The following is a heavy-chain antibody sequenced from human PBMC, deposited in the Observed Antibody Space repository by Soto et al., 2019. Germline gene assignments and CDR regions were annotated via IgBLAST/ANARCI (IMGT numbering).Heavy chain of an antibody. J-gene: IGHJ6*02. CDR3: ASLEYSSSSWYYYYYGMDV. CDR1: GFTFSSYA. V-gene: IGHV3-23*01. D-gene: IGHD6-6*01. Sequence: SLRLSCAASGFTFSSYAMSWVRQAPGKGLEWVSAISGSGGSTYYADSVKGRFTISRDNSKNTLYLQMNSLRAEDTAVYYCASLEYSSSSWYYYYYGMDVWGQGTTVTVSS. CDR2: ISGSGGST.